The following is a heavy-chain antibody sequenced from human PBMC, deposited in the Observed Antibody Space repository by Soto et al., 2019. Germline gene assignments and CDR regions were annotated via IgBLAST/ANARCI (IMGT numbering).Heavy chain of an antibody. V-gene: IGHV3-48*03. CDR1: GFTFSSYE. Sequence: PGGSLRPPCAASGFTFSSYETNGVPHAPGKGVEWVSYISSSGSTIYYADSVKGRFTISRDNAKNSLYLQMNSLRAEDTAVYYCASPIVATTLAWYWGQGTLVTVSS. CDR2: ISSSGSTI. D-gene: IGHD5-12*01. CDR3: ASPIVATTLAWY. J-gene: IGHJ4*02.